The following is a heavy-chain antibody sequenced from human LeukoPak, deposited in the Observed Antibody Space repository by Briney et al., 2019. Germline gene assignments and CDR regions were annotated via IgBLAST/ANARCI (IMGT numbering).Heavy chain of an antibody. Sequence: GGSLRLSCAASGFTFSSYAMSWVRQAPGKGLEWVSGINGGGGSTYYVDSVKGRFTISRDNSKNTLYLQMNSLRAEDTAVYYCARDMGITGADDSWDQGTLVTVSS. CDR1: GFTFSSYA. CDR3: ARDMGITGADDS. CDR2: INGGGGST. D-gene: IGHD6-13*01. J-gene: IGHJ4*02. V-gene: IGHV3-23*01.